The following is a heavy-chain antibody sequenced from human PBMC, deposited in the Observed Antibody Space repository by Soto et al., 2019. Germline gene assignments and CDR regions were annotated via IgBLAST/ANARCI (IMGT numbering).Heavy chain of an antibody. V-gene: IGHV3-7*04. D-gene: IGHD6-13*01. CDR1: GLTFSNYW. CDR3: ARDAGISAAAPYWYFDL. J-gene: IGHJ2*01. Sequence: GGFLRLSCADSGLTFSNYWRSWVRQAPGKGLVWVANIKQDGSEKYYVDSVKGRFTISRDNTKNSLYLQMNSLRAEDTAVYYCARDAGISAAAPYWYFDLWGRGTLVTVSS. CDR2: IKQDGSEK.